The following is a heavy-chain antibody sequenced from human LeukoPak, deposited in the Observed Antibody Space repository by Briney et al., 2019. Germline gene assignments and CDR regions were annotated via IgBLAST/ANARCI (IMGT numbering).Heavy chain of an antibody. J-gene: IGHJ4*02. Sequence: GGSLRLSCAASGFTFSNYEMNWVRQAPGKGLEWVSYISSSGSTIYYADSVKGRFTISRDNAMNSLYLQMTSVRAEDTAVYYCATQHYSSGWYYFDPWGQGTLVTVSS. D-gene: IGHD6-19*01. V-gene: IGHV3-48*03. CDR1: GFTFSNYE. CDR3: ATQHYSSGWYYFDP. CDR2: ISSSGSTI.